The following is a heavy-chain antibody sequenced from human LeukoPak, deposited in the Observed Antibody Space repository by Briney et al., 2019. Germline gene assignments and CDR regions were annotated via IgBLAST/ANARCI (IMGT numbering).Heavy chain of an antibody. CDR2: INRSGRA. Sequence: SETLTLTCAVYGGSFSGDYWSWIRQPPGKGLEWIGDINRSGRAVYNTSLKSRVIISVDTSKNQFSLKLSSVTAADTAVYYCARGELGREVRFDYWGQGTLVTVSS. J-gene: IGHJ4*02. CDR1: GGSFSGDY. CDR3: ARGELGREVRFDY. D-gene: IGHD7-27*01. V-gene: IGHV4-34*01.